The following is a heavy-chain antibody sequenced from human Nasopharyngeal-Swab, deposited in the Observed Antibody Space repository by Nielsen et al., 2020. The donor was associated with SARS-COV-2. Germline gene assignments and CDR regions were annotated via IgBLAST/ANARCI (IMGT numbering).Heavy chain of an antibody. CDR1: GFSFSDAW. Sequence: GGSLRLSCAASGFSFSDAWMNWVRQTPGKGLEWVGRIKSRRDGTVTDYAAPVRGRFTISRDDSKQMLYLQMNGLKTEDTALYYCITDDTGHDWGYWGQGALVTVSS. CDR2: IKSRRDGTVT. V-gene: IGHV3-15*07. J-gene: IGHJ4*02. D-gene: IGHD5-12*01. CDR3: ITDDTGHDWGY.